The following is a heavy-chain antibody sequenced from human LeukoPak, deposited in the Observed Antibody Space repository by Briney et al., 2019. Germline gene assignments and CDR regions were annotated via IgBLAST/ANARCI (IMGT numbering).Heavy chain of an antibody. V-gene: IGHV3-48*02. CDR2: ISSSSSSI. Sequence: GGSLRLSCAASGFTFSSYNMNWVRQAPGKGLEWVSYISSSSSSIYYADSVKGRFTISRDNAKNSLYLQMNSLRDEDTAVYYCARRSSGYYYTFDYWGQGTLVTVSS. CDR1: GFTFSSYN. J-gene: IGHJ4*02. D-gene: IGHD3-22*01. CDR3: ARRSSGYYYTFDY.